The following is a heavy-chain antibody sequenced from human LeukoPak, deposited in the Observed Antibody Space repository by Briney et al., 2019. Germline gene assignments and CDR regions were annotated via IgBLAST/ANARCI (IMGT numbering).Heavy chain of an antibody. CDR1: GFTFSSYA. V-gene: IGHV3-23*01. J-gene: IGHJ5*01. CDR3: AKDGRGLPDS. D-gene: IGHD3/OR15-3a*01. Sequence: GGSLRLSCAASGFTFSSYAMSWVRQAPGKGLEWVSAISGSGGSAYYAGSVKGRFTISRDNSKNTLYLQMNSLRVEDTAIYYCAKDGRGLPDSWGQGTLVTVSS. CDR2: ISGSGGSA.